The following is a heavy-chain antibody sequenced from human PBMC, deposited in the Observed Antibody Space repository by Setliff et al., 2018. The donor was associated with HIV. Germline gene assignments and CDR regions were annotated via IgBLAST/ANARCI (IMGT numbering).Heavy chain of an antibody. Sequence: RGESLKISCKGSGYSFTSYWIGWVRQMPGTGLEWMGIIHPGDSNTRYSPSFQGQVTISADNSISTAYLQWSSMNASDTAMYYSASSITVAAGRSHYYYAMDVWGQGTTVTVSS. CDR2: IHPGDSNT. V-gene: IGHV5-51*01. D-gene: IGHD1-20*01. J-gene: IGHJ6*02. CDR3: ASSITVAAGRSHYYYAMDV. CDR1: GYSFTSYW.